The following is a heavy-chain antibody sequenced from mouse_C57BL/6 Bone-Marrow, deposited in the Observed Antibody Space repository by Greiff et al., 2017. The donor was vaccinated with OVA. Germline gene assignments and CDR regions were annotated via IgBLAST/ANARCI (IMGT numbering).Heavy chain of an antibody. CDR2: ISSGSSTI. D-gene: IGHD1-1*01. V-gene: IGHV5-17*01. J-gene: IGHJ4*01. Sequence: EVKVVESGGGLVKPGGSLKLSCAASGFTFSDYGMHWVRQAPEKGLEWVAYISSGSSTIYYADTVKGRFTISRDNAKNTLFLQMTSLRSEDTAMYYCARSLLRYQLGGYAMDYWGQGTSVTVSS. CDR3: ARSLLRYQLGGYAMDY. CDR1: GFTFSDYG.